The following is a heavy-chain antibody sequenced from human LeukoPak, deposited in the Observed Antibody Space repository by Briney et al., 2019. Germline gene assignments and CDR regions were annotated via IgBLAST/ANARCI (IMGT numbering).Heavy chain of an antibody. D-gene: IGHD4-11*01. Sequence: ASVKVSCKASGYTFTSYGISWVRQAPGQGLEWMGWISAYNGNTNYAQKLQGRVTMTTDTSTSTAYMELRSLRSDDTAVYYCARDIYSRGAYYFDYWGQGTLVTVSS. V-gene: IGHV1-18*01. CDR1: GYTFTSYG. J-gene: IGHJ4*02. CDR3: ARDIYSRGAYYFDY. CDR2: ISAYNGNT.